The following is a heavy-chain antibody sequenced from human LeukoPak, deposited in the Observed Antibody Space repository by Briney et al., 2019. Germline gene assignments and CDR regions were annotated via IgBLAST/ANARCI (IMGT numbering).Heavy chain of an antibody. CDR2: IIPILGIA. CDR1: GGTFSSYA. Sequence: SVKVSCKASGGTFSSYAISWVRQAPGQGLERMGRIIPILGIANYAQKFQGRVTITADKSTSTAYMELSSLKSEDTAVYYCARGESVSGPPRDGYNYYFDYWGQGTLVTVSS. D-gene: IGHD5-24*01. V-gene: IGHV1-69*04. J-gene: IGHJ4*02. CDR3: ARGESVSGPPRDGYNYYFDY.